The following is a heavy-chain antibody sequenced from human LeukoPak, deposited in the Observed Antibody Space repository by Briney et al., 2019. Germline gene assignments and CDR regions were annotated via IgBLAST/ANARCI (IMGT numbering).Heavy chain of an antibody. D-gene: IGHD6-19*01. CDR2: ISYAGSDK. Sequence: GGSLRLSCAASGFTFSTYGMHWVRQAQGKGLEWVSVISYAGSDKYYAESVKGRFTISRDNSKSTLYLQMNSLRAEDTAVYYCAKDRQPDNGWDLDYWGQGTLVTVST. CDR3: AKDRQPDNGWDLDY. V-gene: IGHV3-30*18. CDR1: GFTFSTYG. J-gene: IGHJ4*02.